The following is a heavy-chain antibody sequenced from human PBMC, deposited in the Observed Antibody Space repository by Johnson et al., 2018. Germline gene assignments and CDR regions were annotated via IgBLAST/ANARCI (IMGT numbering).Heavy chain of an antibody. CDR1: GGTFSSYA. CDR2: IIPIFGTT. V-gene: IGHV1-69*01. CDR3: ARDTYYYDSSGYYIGCDAFDI. J-gene: IGHJ3*02. D-gene: IGHD3-22*01. Sequence: QVQLQESGAEVKKPGSSVKVSCKASGGTFSSYAISWVRQAPGQGLEWMGGIIPIFGTTNYAQKFQGRVTITADESTSTDYMELSSLRSEDTAVYYCARDTYYYDSSGYYIGCDAFDIWGQGTMVTVSS.